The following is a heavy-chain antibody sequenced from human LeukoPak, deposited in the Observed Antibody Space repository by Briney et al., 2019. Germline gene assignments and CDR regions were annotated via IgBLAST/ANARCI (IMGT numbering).Heavy chain of an antibody. J-gene: IGHJ4*02. CDR3: VRDPPDY. V-gene: IGHV4-38-2*02. Sequence: SETLSLTCAVSGYSISSGAYWGWIRQPPGKGLQWIGCIYHDGSTYYNPSLQSRVTISVDTSKNQFSLKLSSVTATGTAVYYCVRDPPDYWGQGTLVTVSS. CDR1: GYSISSGAY. CDR2: IYHDGST.